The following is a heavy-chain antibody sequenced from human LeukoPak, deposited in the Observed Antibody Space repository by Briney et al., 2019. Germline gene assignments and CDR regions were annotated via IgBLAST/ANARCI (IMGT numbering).Heavy chain of an antibody. CDR1: GGSISSYY. CDR3: AQPPWSGVVISHFDY. J-gene: IGHJ4*02. D-gene: IGHD3-3*01. V-gene: IGHV3-23*01. Sequence: PSETLSLTCTVSGGSISSYYWSWVRQAPGKGLEWVSAISGSGGSTYYADSVKGRFTVSRDNSKNTLYLQMNSLRAEDTAVYYCAQPPWSGVVISHFDYWGQGTLVTVSS. CDR2: ISGSGGST.